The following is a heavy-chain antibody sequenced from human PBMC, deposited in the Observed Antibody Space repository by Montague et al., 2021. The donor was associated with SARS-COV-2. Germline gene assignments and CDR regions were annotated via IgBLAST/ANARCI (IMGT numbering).Heavy chain of an antibody. Sequence: TLSLTCTVSGGSISSGSYYWSWIRQADGKGLEWIGCICISGSNNYNPSLNSRVTISVDTSKNQFYLKLSSVTAADTAVYYCAGDIAVAGVFDYWGQGTLVTVSS. CDR2: ICISGSN. CDR3: AGDIAVAGVFDY. D-gene: IGHD6-19*01. J-gene: IGHJ4*02. V-gene: IGHV4-61*02. CDR1: GGSISSGSYY.